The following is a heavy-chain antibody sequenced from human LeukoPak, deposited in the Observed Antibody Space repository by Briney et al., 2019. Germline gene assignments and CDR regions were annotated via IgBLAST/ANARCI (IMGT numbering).Heavy chain of an antibody. CDR1: GFTFSSYS. Sequence: QPGGSLRLSCAASGFTFSSYSMNWVRQAPGKGLEWVSYISSSSSTIYYADSVKGRFTISRDNAKNSLYLQMNSLRDEDTAVYYCARAHYYDSSGLLEDWGQGTLVTVSS. V-gene: IGHV3-48*02. D-gene: IGHD3-22*01. CDR3: ARAHYYDSSGLLED. J-gene: IGHJ4*02. CDR2: ISSSSSTI.